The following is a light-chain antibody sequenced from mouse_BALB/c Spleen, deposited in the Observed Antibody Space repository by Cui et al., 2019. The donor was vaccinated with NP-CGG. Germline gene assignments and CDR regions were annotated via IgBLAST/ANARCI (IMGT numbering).Light chain of an antibody. J-gene: IGLJ1*01. Sequence: QAVVTQESALTTSPGETVTLTCLSSTGAVTTNNYANWVQEKPDPLFTGLIGGTNNRAPGVPARFSGSLIGDKAALTITGAQTEDEAIYFCALWYSNHWVFGGGTKLTVL. CDR1: TGAVTTNNY. CDR2: GTN. CDR3: ALWYSNHWV. V-gene: IGLV1*01.